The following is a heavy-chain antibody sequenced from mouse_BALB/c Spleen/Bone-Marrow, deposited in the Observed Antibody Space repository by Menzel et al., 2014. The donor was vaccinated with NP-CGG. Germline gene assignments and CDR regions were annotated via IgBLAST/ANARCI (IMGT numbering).Heavy chain of an antibody. CDR2: IYPGDGDT. V-gene: IGHV1-87*01. CDR3: ARSNYPYAMDY. J-gene: IGHJ4*01. CDR1: GYTFTNYW. Sequence: QVQLQQSGAELARPGTSVKLPCKTSGYTFTNYWMQWIKQRPGQGLEWIGTIYPGDGDTRYTQKFKGKATLTADKSSSTAYMQFSSLASEDSAVYYCARSNYPYAMDYWCQGTSVTVSS. D-gene: IGHD2-5*01.